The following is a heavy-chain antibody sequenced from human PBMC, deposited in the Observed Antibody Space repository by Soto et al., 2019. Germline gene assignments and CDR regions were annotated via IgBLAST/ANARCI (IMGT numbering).Heavy chain of an antibody. V-gene: IGHV4-61*08. CDR1: GDSVSGGGYY. D-gene: IGHD3-10*01. CDR2: ISFTGDT. CDR3: SGGGHYYHRMF. Sequence: ASETLSLTCTVSGDSVSGGGYYWTWIRQPPGKGLEWIGYISFTGDTTYNPSLRSRVTIAMHTSKNQFSLKLTSATAADTALYYCSGGGHYYHRMFWGRGTPDTGSS. J-gene: IGHJ4*02.